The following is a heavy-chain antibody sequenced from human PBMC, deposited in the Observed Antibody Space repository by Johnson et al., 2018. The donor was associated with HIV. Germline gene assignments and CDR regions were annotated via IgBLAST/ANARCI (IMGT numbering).Heavy chain of an antibody. V-gene: IGHV3-11*04. CDR2: ISSSGSTM. J-gene: IGHJ3*02. Sequence: QVQLVESGGGVVQPGRSLRLSCAASGFTFSDCYMTWIRQAPGKGLEWVSYISSSGSTMYYADSVKGRFTISRDNAKNSLYLQMNSLRTEDTAVYYCARDLAALDAFDIWGQGTMVTVSS. CDR1: GFTFSDCY. D-gene: IGHD6-6*01. CDR3: ARDLAALDAFDI.